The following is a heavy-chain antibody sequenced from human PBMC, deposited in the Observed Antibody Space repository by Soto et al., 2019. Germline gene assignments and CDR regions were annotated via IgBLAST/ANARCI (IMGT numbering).Heavy chain of an antibody. CDR3: ASPRLSSDGTTPIDY. J-gene: IGHJ4*02. CDR2: ISYAGNKK. D-gene: IGHD1-1*01. Sequence: QVQLVESGGGVVQPGRSLRLSCAASGFTFSSYAMHWVRQAPGKGLEWVAVISYAGNKKYYADSVKGRFTVSRDNSKNTLYLQMNSLRAEDTAVYYCASPRLSSDGTTPIDYWGQGTLVTVSS. CDR1: GFTFSSYA. V-gene: IGHV3-30-3*01.